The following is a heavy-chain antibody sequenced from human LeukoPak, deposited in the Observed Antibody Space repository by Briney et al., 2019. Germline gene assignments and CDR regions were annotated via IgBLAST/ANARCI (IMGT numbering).Heavy chain of an antibody. V-gene: IGHV3-30*04. J-gene: IGHJ4*02. D-gene: IGHD1-26*01. CDR3: ARARGRWHLLPLEF. CDR2: ISHDGATK. CDR1: GFSFSNFA. Sequence: GGSLRLSCAASGFSFSNFAIHWVRQAPGKGLEWLAVISHDGATKHYADSVKGRFTISRDNSNNSLSLQMNSLNAEDTAVYYCARARGRWHLLPLEFWGQGTLVTVSS.